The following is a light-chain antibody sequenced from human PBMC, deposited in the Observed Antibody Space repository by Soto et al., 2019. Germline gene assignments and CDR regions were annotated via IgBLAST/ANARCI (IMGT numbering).Light chain of an antibody. CDR1: SSDVGGYNY. CDR3: SSYTTSSTLV. CDR2: EVS. J-gene: IGLJ3*02. Sequence: QPALTQPASVSGSPGQSIPISCTGTSSDVGGYNYVSWYQQHPGKAPKVMIYEVSNRPSGVSNRFSGSKSGNTASLTISGLQAEDEADYYCSSYTTSSTLVFGGGTKLTVL. V-gene: IGLV2-14*01.